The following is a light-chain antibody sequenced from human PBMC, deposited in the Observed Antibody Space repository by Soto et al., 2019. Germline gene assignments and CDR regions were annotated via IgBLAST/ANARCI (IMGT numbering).Light chain of an antibody. CDR3: QQYNNWPPT. CDR2: GAS. CDR1: QSVSGN. J-gene: IGKJ1*01. Sequence: EIVMTQSPATLSVSPGERATLSCRASQSVSGNLAWYQQKPGQAPRLLIYGASTRATGIPARFSGSGSGTEFTLTISSLQYEDFAFYYCQQYNNWPPTFGQGTKVEIK. V-gene: IGKV3D-15*01.